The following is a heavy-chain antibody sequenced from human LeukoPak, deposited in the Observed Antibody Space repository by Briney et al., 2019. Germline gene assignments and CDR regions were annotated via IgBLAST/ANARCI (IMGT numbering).Heavy chain of an antibody. Sequence: ASVKVSGKASGYTFAAYYMYWGRQAPGQGLEGRGWIRPNSGVTNYTQKFQGRVAMTRDTSINTAYMELSSLTSDDTAVYYCARARGTTRRHDAFDIWGQGTMVTVSS. V-gene: IGHV1-2*02. D-gene: IGHD4-11*01. CDR2: IRPNSGVT. J-gene: IGHJ3*02. CDR3: ARARGTTRRHDAFDI. CDR1: GYTFAAYY.